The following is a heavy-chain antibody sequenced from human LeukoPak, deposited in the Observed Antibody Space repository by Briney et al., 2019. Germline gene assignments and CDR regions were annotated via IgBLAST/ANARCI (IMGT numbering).Heavy chain of an antibody. CDR3: ATSPNCSGGSCYSFSIDY. J-gene: IGHJ4*02. CDR2: IIPIFGTA. CDR1: GGTFSSYA. V-gene: IGHV1-69*06. D-gene: IGHD2-15*01. Sequence: ASVKVSCKASGGTFSSYAISWVRQAPGQGLEWMGGIIPIFGTANYAQKFQGRVTITADKSTSTAYMELSSLRSEDTAVYYCATSPNCSGGSCYSFSIDYWGRGTLVTVSS.